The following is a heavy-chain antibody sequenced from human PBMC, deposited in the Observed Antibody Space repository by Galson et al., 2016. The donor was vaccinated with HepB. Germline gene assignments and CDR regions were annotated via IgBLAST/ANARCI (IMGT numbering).Heavy chain of an antibody. J-gene: IGHJ3*01. V-gene: IGHV3-23*01. D-gene: IGHD2/OR15-2a*01. CDR3: ARVTSFVRDIGTLEL. CDR1: TFAFSSFA. CDR2: ISDNGDYT. Sequence: SLRLSCAASTFAFSSFAMTWVRQAPGKGLEWVSSISDNGDYTWYADSVKDRFTISRDNSQNTLSLQMNSLRAEDTAVYYCARVTSFVRDIGTLELWGHGTLVTVSS.